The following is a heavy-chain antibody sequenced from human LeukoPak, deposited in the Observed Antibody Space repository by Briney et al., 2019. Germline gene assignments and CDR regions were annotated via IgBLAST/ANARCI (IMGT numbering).Heavy chain of an antibody. Sequence: GGSLRLSCAASGFTFSSYGMHWVRQAPGKGLEWVAFIRYDGSNKYYADSVKGRFTISRDNSKNTLYLQMNSLRAEDTAVYYCANSYDSSGYPPRFDPWGQGTLVTVSS. CDR1: GFTFSSYG. CDR3: ANSYDSSGYPPRFDP. V-gene: IGHV3-30*02. J-gene: IGHJ5*02. CDR2: IRYDGSNK. D-gene: IGHD3-22*01.